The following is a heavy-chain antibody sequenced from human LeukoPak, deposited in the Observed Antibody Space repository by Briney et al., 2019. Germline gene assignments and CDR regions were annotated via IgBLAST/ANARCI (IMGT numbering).Heavy chain of an antibody. CDR3: ARDSSRTKAFDY. Sequence: ASVKVSCKASGYTFTSYALHWVRQAPGQRLEWMGWINAGNVNKKYSQKFQGRVTITRDTSASTAYMELSSLRSEDTAVYCCARDSSRTKAFDYWGQGTLVTVSS. CDR1: GYTFTSYA. J-gene: IGHJ4*02. D-gene: IGHD2-8*01. V-gene: IGHV1-3*01. CDR2: INAGNVNK.